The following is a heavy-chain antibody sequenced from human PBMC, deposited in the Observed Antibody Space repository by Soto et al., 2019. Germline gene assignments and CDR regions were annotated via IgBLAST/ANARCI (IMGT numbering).Heavy chain of an antibody. CDR3: ARGSRDGYSYGYKAYFDY. CDR2: INHSGST. Sequence: SETLSLTCAVYGGSFSGYDLSWIRQPPGKGLEWIGEINHSGSTNYNPSLKSRVTISVDTSKNQFSLKLSSVTAADTAVYYCARGSRDGYSYGYKAYFDYWGQGTLVTVSS. CDR1: GGSFSGYD. J-gene: IGHJ4*02. V-gene: IGHV4-34*01. D-gene: IGHD5-18*01.